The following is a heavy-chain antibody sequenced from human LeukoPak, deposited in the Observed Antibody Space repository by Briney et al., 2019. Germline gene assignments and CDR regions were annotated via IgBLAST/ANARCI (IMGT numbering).Heavy chain of an antibody. J-gene: IGHJ4*02. CDR2: INHSGST. V-gene: IGHV4-34*01. D-gene: IGHD6-13*01. CDR1: GGSFSGYY. CDR3: ARGPSYSSSWFDY. Sequence: SETLSLTCAVYGGSFSGYYWSWIRQPPGKGLEWIGVINHSGSTNYNPSLRSRVTISVDTSKNQFSLKLSSVTAADTAVYYCARGPSYSSSWFDYWGQGTLVTVSS.